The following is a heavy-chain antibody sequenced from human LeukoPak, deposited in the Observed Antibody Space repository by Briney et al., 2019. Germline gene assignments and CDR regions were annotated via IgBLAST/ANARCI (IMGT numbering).Heavy chain of an antibody. V-gene: IGHV4-61*02. CDR3: AGTRRYCSGGSCYNWFDP. D-gene: IGHD2-15*01. CDR1: GGSISSDIFY. CDR2: IYASGST. Sequence: SETLSLTCTVSGGSISSDIFYWSWIRQPAGKGLELIGRIYASGSTTYNSSLQSRVAISIATSKNQFSLPLTSVTAADTAVYSCAGTRRYCSGGSCYNWFDPWGQGTLVTVSS. J-gene: IGHJ5*02.